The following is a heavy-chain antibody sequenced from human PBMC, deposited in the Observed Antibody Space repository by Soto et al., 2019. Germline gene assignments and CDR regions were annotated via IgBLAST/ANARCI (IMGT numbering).Heavy chain of an antibody. CDR3: AREVIVGIRWPLDY. D-gene: IGHD1-26*01. CDR1: GFTFSSYA. J-gene: IGHJ4*02. V-gene: IGHV3-30-3*01. Sequence: PGGSLRLSCAASGFTFSSYAMHWVRQAPGKGLEWVAVISYDGSNKYYADSVKGRFTISRDNSKNTLYLQMNSLRAEDTAVYYCAREVIVGIRWPLDYWGQGTLVTVSS. CDR2: ISYDGSNK.